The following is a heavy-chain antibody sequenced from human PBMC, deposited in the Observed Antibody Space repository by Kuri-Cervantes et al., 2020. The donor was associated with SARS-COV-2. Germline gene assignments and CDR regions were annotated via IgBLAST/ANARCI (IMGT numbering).Heavy chain of an antibody. CDR3: AENLGYCSGGSCSGAFDI. Sequence: ASVKVSCKASGYTFTSYDINWVRQATGQGLEWMGWMNPNSGNTGYAQKFQGRVTMTRNTSISTAYMELSSLRSEDTAVYYCAENLGYCSGGSCSGAFDIWGQGTMVTVSS. J-gene: IGHJ3*02. CDR2: MNPNSGNT. D-gene: IGHD2-15*01. V-gene: IGHV1-8*01. CDR1: GYTFTSYD.